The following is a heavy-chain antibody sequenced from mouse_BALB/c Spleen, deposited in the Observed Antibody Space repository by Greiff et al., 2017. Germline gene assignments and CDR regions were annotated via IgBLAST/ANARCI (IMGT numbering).Heavy chain of an antibody. D-gene: IGHD2-3*01. J-gene: IGHJ2*01. V-gene: IGHV3-2*02. CDR2: ISYSGST. CDR1: GYSITSDYA. CDR3: ARGDGYYHY. Sequence: EVQLQESGPGLVKPSQSLSLTCTVTGYSITSDYAWNWIRQFPGNKLEWMGYISYSGSTSYNPSLKSRISITRDTSKNQFFLQLNSVTTEDTATYYCARGDGYYHYWGQGTTLTVSS.